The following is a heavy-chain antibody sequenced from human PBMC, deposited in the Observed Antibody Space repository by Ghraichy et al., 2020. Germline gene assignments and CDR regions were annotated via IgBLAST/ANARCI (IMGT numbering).Heavy chain of an antibody. Sequence: ESLNISCTVSGGSISSYYWSWIRQPPGKGLEWIGYIYYSGSTNYNPSLKSRVTISVDTSKNQFSLKLSSVTAADTAVYYCARGLSDYGDYDPTNWFDPWGQGTLVTVSS. CDR3: ARGLSDYGDYDPTNWFDP. J-gene: IGHJ5*02. V-gene: IGHV4-59*01. CDR2: IYYSGST. CDR1: GGSISSYY. D-gene: IGHD4-17*01.